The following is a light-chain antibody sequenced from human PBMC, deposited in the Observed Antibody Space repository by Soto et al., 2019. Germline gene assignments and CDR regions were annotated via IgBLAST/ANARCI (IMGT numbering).Light chain of an antibody. V-gene: IGKV1-5*01. Sequence: DIQMTQSPSTLSASVGDRVTITCRARQTISIWLALYQQKPGKAPELLIYAASTLQSGVPSRFSGSGSGTDFTLTISCLQSEDFATYYCQQYYSFPLTFGGGTKVDIK. CDR2: AAS. CDR1: QTISIW. CDR3: QQYYSFPLT. J-gene: IGKJ4*01.